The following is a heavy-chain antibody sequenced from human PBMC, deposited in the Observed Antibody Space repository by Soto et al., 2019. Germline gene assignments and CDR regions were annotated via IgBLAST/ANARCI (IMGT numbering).Heavy chain of an antibody. D-gene: IGHD3-10*01. Sequence: PGGSLRLSCEASGFTFINYAMSWVRQSPGKGLEWVSSISDTGGDSYYADSMDGRFTVSRDNSKNTLYLQMNSLRAEDTAVYYCAKDLRRKTDNWFDPWGQGTLVTVSS. J-gene: IGHJ5*02. V-gene: IGHV3-23*01. CDR1: GFTFINYA. CDR2: ISDTGGDS. CDR3: AKDLRRKTDNWFDP.